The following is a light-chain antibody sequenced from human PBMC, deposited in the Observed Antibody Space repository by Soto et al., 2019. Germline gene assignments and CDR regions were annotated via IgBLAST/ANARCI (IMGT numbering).Light chain of an antibody. Sequence: DIQVTQSPSSLSASVGDSVTLSCQTSQRVDSYIHWYQHQSGKPPKLLIYAASTLQDGVPSRFSGGGSGTAFSLIITGLQPGDSATYYCQQSHSTPPTFGPGTKLEIK. J-gene: IGKJ2*01. CDR1: QRVDSY. CDR3: QQSHSTPPT. V-gene: IGKV1-39*01. CDR2: AAS.